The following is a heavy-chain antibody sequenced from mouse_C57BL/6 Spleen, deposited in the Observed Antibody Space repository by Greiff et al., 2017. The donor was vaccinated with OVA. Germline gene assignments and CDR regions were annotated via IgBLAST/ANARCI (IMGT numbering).Heavy chain of an antibody. Sequence: QVQLKQSGAELAKPGASVKLSCKASGYTFTSYWMHWVKQRPGQGLEWIGYINPSSGYTKYTQKFKDKATLTADKSSSTAYMQLSSLTYEDSAVYYCARGSYGYFDYGGKGTTLTVAS. J-gene: IGHJ2*01. CDR3: ARGSYGYFDY. CDR2: INPSSGYT. CDR1: GYTFTSYW. V-gene: IGHV1-7*01. D-gene: IGHD1-1*01.